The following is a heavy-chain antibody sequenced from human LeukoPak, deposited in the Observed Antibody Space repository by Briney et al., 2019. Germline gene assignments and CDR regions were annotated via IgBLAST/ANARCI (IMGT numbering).Heavy chain of an antibody. J-gene: IGHJ3*02. D-gene: IGHD6-13*01. Sequence: GGSLRLSCAASGFTFSSYWMSWVRQAPGKGLEWVANIKQDGSEKYYVDSVKGRFTISRDNAKNSLYLQMNSLRAEDTAVYYCARAAAAPPDAFDIWGQGTMVTVSS. CDR3: ARAAAAPPDAFDI. CDR1: GFTFSSYW. CDR2: IKQDGSEK. V-gene: IGHV3-7*01.